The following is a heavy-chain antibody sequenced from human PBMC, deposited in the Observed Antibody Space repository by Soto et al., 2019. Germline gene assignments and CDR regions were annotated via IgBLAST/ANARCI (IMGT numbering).Heavy chain of an antibody. CDR3: SRVDPGETSPFDH. D-gene: IGHD3-10*01. CDR1: GDTISTGGYS. Sequence: SETLSLTCAVSGDTISTGGYSWAWIRQPPGKALEWIGHTYHSGNPYYNPSLKSRVIISVDRSKNQFSLKLSSVTAADTAVYYCSRVDPGETSPFDHWGQGTLVTVSS. V-gene: IGHV4-30-2*01. CDR2: TYHSGNP. J-gene: IGHJ4*02.